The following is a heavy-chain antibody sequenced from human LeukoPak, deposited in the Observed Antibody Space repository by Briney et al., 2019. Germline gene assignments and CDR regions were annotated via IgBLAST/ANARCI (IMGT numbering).Heavy chain of an antibody. CDR1: GFTFSTYG. CDR3: AKSGGLQYDFWSGYYPNWFDP. Sequence: GGSLRLSCAASGFTFSTYGMHWVRQAPGKGLEWVAVISYDGSNEYYADSVKGRFTISRDNSKNTLYLQMSSLRAEDTAVYYCAKSGGLQYDFWSGYYPNWFDPWGQGTLVTVSS. D-gene: IGHD3-3*01. V-gene: IGHV3-30*18. J-gene: IGHJ5*02. CDR2: ISYDGSNE.